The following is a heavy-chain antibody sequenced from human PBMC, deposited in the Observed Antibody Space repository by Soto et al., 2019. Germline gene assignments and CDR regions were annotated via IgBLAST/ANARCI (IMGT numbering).Heavy chain of an antibody. Sequence: LRLSCAASGFTFNNSAMSWVRQAPGKGLEWVSAISGNGISTYYADSVRGRFTISRDNSENTLFLQMNRLRADDTAVYYCTRDEIYMVRGTDNWFDPWGQGTLVTVSS. V-gene: IGHV3-23*01. CDR2: ISGNGIST. CDR1: GFTFNNSA. CDR3: TRDEIYMVRGTDNWFDP. D-gene: IGHD3-10*01. J-gene: IGHJ5*02.